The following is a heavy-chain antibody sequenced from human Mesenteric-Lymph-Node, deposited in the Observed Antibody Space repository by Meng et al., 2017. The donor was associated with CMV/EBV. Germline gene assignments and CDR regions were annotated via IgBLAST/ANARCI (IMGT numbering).Heavy chain of an antibody. CDR1: GFTFSAYS. V-gene: IGHV3-21*01. Sequence: GESLKISCATSGFTFSAYSMNWVRQAPGKGLEWVSSISSSGGYIYYADSVKGRSTISRDNAKNSLYLQMNSLRAEDTAVYYCAREMTRKDDYYYYGMDVWGQGTTVTVSS. J-gene: IGHJ6*02. D-gene: IGHD2-2*01. CDR3: AREMTRKDDYYYYGMDV. CDR2: ISSSGGYI.